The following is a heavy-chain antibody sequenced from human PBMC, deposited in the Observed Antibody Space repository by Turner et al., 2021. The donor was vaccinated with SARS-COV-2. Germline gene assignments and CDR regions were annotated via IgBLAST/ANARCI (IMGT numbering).Heavy chain of an antibody. CDR1: VFPFGSYA. Sequence: VQLLESGGGLVQPGGSLSFACAASVFPFGSYAMSWVRQAPGKGLEWVSAISATGGSTYYADSVKGRFTISRDNSKNTLYLQMNSLRAEDTAVYYCAKSDRGWLVIGPRGVGYFDYWGQGTLVTVSS. D-gene: IGHD6-19*01. V-gene: IGHV3-23*01. CDR2: ISATGGST. J-gene: IGHJ4*02. CDR3: AKSDRGWLVIGPRGVGYFDY.